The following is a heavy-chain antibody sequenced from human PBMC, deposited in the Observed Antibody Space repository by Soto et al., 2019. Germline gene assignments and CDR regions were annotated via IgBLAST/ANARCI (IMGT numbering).Heavy chain of an antibody. D-gene: IGHD3-9*01. CDR3: AREGVYEILTGLRSYHYGLDV. Sequence: GASVKVSWKASGYIFSSYYMHWVRQAPGQGLEWMGLINPSGGSTSYAQKFQGRVTVTRDTSTSTVYMELSSLRSEDTAVYYCAREGVYEILTGLRSYHYGLDVWGQGTTVTVSS. V-gene: IGHV1-46*01. CDR2: INPSGGST. J-gene: IGHJ6*02. CDR1: GYIFSSYY.